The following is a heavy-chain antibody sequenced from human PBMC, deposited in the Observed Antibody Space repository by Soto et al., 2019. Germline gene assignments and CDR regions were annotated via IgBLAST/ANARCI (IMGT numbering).Heavy chain of an antibody. Sequence: GGSLRLSCAASGFTFSSYGMHWVRQAPGKGLEWVAVISYDGSNKYYADSVKGRFTISRDNSKNTLYLQMNSLRAEDTAVYYCAKGLVPAAMPENYYYYGMDVWGQGTTVTVSS. D-gene: IGHD2-2*01. V-gene: IGHV3-30*18. CDR3: AKGLVPAAMPENYYYYGMDV. CDR1: GFTFSSYG. CDR2: ISYDGSNK. J-gene: IGHJ6*02.